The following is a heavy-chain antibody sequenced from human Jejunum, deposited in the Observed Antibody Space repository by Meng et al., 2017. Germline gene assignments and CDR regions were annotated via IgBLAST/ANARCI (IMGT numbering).Heavy chain of an antibody. Sequence: GESLKISCEASGFTFSNYAMIWVRQAPGKGLEWVSAISGTRDFTYHADSVKGRFTISRDNSKNTLYLQMHSLRAEDTAVYYCAKFHGPFKSDGWTYDPFNIWGQGTMVTVSS. D-gene: IGHD5-24*01. V-gene: IGHV3-23*01. J-gene: IGHJ3*02. CDR2: ISGTRDFT. CDR3: AKFHGPFKSDGWTYDPFNI. CDR1: GFTFSNYA.